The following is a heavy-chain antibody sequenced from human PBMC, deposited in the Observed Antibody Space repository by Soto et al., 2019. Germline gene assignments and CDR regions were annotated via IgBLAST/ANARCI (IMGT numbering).Heavy chain of an antibody. V-gene: IGHV7-4-1*01. D-gene: IGHD3-10*01. CDR2: INTNTGNP. CDR3: ARDVVITMVRGVIIMDV. CDR1: GYTFTSYA. Sequence: ASVKVSCKASGYTFTSYAMNWVRQAPGQGLEWMGWINTNTGNPTYAQGFTGRFVFSLDTSVSTAYLQICSLKAEDTAVYYCARDVVITMVRGVIIMDVWGQGTTVTVSS. J-gene: IGHJ6*02.